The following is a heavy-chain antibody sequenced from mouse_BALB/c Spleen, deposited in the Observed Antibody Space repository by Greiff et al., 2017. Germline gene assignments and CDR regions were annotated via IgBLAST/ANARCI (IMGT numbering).Heavy chain of an antibody. D-gene: IGHD1-1*01. V-gene: IGHV5-6-3*01. CDR3: ARGGYYGSRNSSWFAY. CDR2: INSNGGST. Sequence: DAKLVESGGGLVQPGGSLKLSCAASGFTFSSYGMSWVRQTPDKRLELVATINSNGGSTYYPDSVKGRFTISRDNAKNTLYLQMSSLKSEDTAMYYCARGGYYGSRNSSWFAYWGQGTLVTVSA. J-gene: IGHJ3*01. CDR1: GFTFSSYG.